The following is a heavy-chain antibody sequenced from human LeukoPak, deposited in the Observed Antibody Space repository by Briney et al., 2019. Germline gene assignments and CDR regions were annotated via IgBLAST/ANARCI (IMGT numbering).Heavy chain of an antibody. Sequence: ASVKVSCKASGYTFTSYGISWVRQASGQGLEWMGWISAYNGNTNYAQKLQGRVTMTTDTSTSTAYMELRSLRSDDTAVYYCAKGETQTIVGATSDYWGQGTLVTVSS. V-gene: IGHV1-18*01. D-gene: IGHD1-26*01. CDR3: AKGETQTIVGATSDY. CDR2: ISAYNGNT. CDR1: GYTFTSYG. J-gene: IGHJ4*02.